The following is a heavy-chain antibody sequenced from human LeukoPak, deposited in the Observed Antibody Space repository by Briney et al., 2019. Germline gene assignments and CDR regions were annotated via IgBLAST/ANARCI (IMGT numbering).Heavy chain of an antibody. V-gene: IGHV3-53*01. D-gene: IGHD6-13*01. CDR1: GFTVSSNY. Sequence: PGGSLRLSCAASGFTVSSNYMSWVRQAPGKGLEWVSVIYSGGSTYYADSVKGRFTISRDNSKNTLYLQMNSLRAEDTAVYYCARGPTISSNWPYYFDYWGQGTLVTISS. CDR2: IYSGGST. J-gene: IGHJ4*02. CDR3: ARGPTISSNWPYYFDY.